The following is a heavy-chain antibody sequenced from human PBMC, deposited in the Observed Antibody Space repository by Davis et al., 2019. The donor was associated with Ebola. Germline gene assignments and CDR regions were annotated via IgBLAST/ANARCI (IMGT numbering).Heavy chain of an antibody. CDR1: GFTFSSYA. CDR2: ISYDGSNK. CDR3: ARGEIAVAGTDFDY. V-gene: IGHV3-30-3*01. Sequence: GESLKISCAASGFTFSSYAMHWVRQAPGKGLEWVAVISYDGSNKYYADSVKGRFTISRDNSKNTLYLQMNSLRAEDTAVYYCARGEIAVAGTDFDYWGQGTLVTVSS. D-gene: IGHD6-19*01. J-gene: IGHJ4*02.